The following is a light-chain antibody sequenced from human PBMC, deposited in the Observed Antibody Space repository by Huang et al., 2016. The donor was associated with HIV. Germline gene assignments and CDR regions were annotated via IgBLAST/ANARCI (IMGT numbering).Light chain of an antibody. CDR2: LGT. CDR3: MQSLHTPPT. J-gene: IGKJ1*01. Sequence: DIVMTQSPLSLPVTPGEPASVSCKSNQSLLHSNGYNYLNWYLQKPGQSPQLLIYLGTNRASGVPDRCSGSGSGIDFTLTISRLEAEDIGVYFCMQSLHTPPTFGQGTKVEV. CDR1: QSLLHSNGYNY. V-gene: IGKV2-28*01.